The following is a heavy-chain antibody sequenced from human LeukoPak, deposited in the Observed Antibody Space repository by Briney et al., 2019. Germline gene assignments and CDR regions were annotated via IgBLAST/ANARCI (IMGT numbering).Heavy chain of an antibody. CDR2: ISGSGGST. CDR1: GFTFSSYA. Sequence: GGSLRLSCAASGFTFSSYAMSWVRQAPGKGLEWVSAISGSGGSTYYADSVKGRFTISRDNSKNTLYLQMNSLRAEDTAVYYCEKDGAWGPDYYFDYWGQGTLVTVSS. J-gene: IGHJ4*02. CDR3: EKDGAWGPDYYFDY. V-gene: IGHV3-23*01. D-gene: IGHD7-27*01.